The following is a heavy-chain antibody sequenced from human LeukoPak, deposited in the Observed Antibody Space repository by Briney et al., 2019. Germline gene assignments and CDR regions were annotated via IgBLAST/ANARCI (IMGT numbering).Heavy chain of an antibody. CDR2: INSDGSST. V-gene: IGHV3-74*01. Sequence: GGSLRLSCAASGFTFSSYWMHWVRQAPGKGLVWVSRINSDGSSTSYADSVKGRFTISRDNAKNTLYLQMNSLRAEDTAVYYCARRFGKELVHRYGMDVWGQGTTVTVSS. J-gene: IGHJ6*02. CDR1: GFTFSSYW. D-gene: IGHD6-6*01. CDR3: ARRFGKELVHRYGMDV.